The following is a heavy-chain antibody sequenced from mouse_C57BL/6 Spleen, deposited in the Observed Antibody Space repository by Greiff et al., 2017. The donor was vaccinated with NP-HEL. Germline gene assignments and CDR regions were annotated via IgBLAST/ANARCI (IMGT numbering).Heavy chain of an antibody. V-gene: IGHV6-6*01. CDR3: TRRASYYGSFFDY. D-gene: IGHD1-1*01. Sequence: DVKLQESGGGLVQPGGSMKLSCAASGFTFSDAWMDWVRQSPEKGLEWVAEIRNKANNHATYYAESVKGRFTISRDDSKSSVYLQMNSLRAEDTGIYYCTRRASYYGSFFDYWGQGTTLTVSS. CDR2: IRNKANNHAT. CDR1: GFTFSDAW. J-gene: IGHJ2*01.